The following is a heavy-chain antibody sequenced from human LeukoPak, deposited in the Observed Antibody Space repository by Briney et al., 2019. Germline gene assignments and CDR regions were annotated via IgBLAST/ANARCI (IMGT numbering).Heavy chain of an antibody. CDR1: GGSFSGYY. J-gene: IGHJ4*02. Sequence: PSETLSLTCAVYGGSFSGYYWSWIRQPPGKGLEWIGEINHSGSTNYNPSLKSRVTISVDTSKNQFSLKLSSVTAADTAVYYCARSSGGGGSYLFDYWGQGTLVTVSS. CDR2: INHSGST. V-gene: IGHV4-34*01. D-gene: IGHD1-26*01. CDR3: ARSSGGGGSYLFDY.